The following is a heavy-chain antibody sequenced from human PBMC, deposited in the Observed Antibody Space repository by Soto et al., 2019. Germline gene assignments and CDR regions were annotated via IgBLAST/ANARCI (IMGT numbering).Heavy chain of an antibody. Sequence: SETLSLTCTVSGASFTDGSLFWGWIRQSPGKGVEWIASTYIGGMTYYNPSLRSRVTISVDTSKSQFSLRLNSVTAADTAVYYSATAPETFSPAGYYVNWFDPLGQGTLVTVSS. J-gene: IGHJ5*01. V-gene: IGHV4-39*01. CDR3: ATAPETFSPAGYYVNWFDP. D-gene: IGHD3-22*01. CDR2: TYIGGMT. CDR1: GASFTDGSLF.